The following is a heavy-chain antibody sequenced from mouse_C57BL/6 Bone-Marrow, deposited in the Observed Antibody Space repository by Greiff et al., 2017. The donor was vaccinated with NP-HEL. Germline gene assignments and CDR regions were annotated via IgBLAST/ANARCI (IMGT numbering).Heavy chain of an antibody. CDR2: IRNKANGYTS. CDR1: GFTFTDYY. Sequence: EVKLMESGGGLVQPGGSLSLSCAASGFTFTDYYMSWVRQPPGKGLEWLGFIRNKANGYTSAYSVSVKGRFTISRDNSQSILYLQMNALRAEDGDTYCCGRSPITTVVGDFDVWGTGTTVTVSS. J-gene: IGHJ1*03. D-gene: IGHD1-1*01. V-gene: IGHV7-3*01. CDR3: GRSPITTVVGDFDV.